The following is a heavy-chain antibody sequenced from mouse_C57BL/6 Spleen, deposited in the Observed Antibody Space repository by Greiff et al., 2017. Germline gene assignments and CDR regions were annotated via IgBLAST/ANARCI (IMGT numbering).Heavy chain of an antibody. CDR3: ARYDYGYYFDD. V-gene: IGHV1-82*01. J-gene: IGHJ2*01. D-gene: IGHD1-2*01. Sequence: QVHVKPSGPELVKPGASVKISCKASGYAFSSSWMNWVKQRPGKGLEWIVRIYPGDGDTNYNGKFKGKAKLTADKSSSTAYMQLRSLASDDAAFYFCARYDYGYYFDDWGQGTILTVSS. CDR1: GYAFSSSW. CDR2: IYPGDGDT.